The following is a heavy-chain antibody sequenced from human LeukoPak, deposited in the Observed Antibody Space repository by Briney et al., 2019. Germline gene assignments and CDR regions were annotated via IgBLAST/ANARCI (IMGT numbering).Heavy chain of an antibody. D-gene: IGHD3-16*01. CDR2: ISGSGGSK. Sequence: GGSLRLSCAASGFTFSSYAMSWVRQAPGKGLEWVSAISGSGGSKYYADSVKGRLTISRDNSKNTLYLQMNSLRAEDTAVYYCARYRPYVGIAYFDYWGQGTLVTVSS. CDR1: GFTFSSYA. V-gene: IGHV3-23*01. CDR3: ARYRPYVGIAYFDY. J-gene: IGHJ4*02.